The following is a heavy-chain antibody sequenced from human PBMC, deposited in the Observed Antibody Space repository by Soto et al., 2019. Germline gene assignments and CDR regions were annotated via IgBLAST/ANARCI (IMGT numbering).Heavy chain of an antibody. Sequence: QVQVVESGGGVVQPGRSLRLSCAASGFTFSRSAIHWVRQAPGKGLEWVAVISRDGTNKYYVDSVMGRFTISRDNSRNTLYLQMNSLRHEDAAVYYCARSRSGAVADSFDFWGQGTLVTVSS. D-gene: IGHD3-10*01. CDR2: ISRDGTNK. V-gene: IGHV3-30*04. CDR1: GFTFSRSA. J-gene: IGHJ4*02. CDR3: ARSRSGAVADSFDF.